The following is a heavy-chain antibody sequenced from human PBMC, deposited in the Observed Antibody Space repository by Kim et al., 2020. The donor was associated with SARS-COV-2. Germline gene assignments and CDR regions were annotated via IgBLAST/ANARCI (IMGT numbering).Heavy chain of an antibody. V-gene: IGHV3-9*01. CDR2: ISWNSGSI. Sequence: GGSLRLSCAASGFTFGDYAMHWVRQAPGKGLEWVSGISWNSGSIGYADSVKGRFTISRDNAKNSLYLQMNSLRAEDTALYYCAKGDGYNSYYFDYWGQGTLVTVSS. J-gene: IGHJ4*02. CDR3: AKGDGYNSYYFDY. D-gene: IGHD1-1*01. CDR1: GFTFGDYA.